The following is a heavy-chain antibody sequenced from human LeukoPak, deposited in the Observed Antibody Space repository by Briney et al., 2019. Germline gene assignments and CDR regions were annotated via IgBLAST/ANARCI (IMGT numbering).Heavy chain of an antibody. J-gene: IGHJ6*03. Sequence: GASVKVSCKASGYTFTGYYMHWVRQAPGQGLEWMGWMNPNSGDTGYAQKFQGRVTMTRDTSINTAYMELSSLTSEDTAVYYCARAGGDYGDYYHYYYYMDVWGSGTTVTVSS. CDR3: ARAGGDYGDYYHYYYYMDV. D-gene: IGHD4-17*01. V-gene: IGHV1-8*02. CDR2: MNPNSGDT. CDR1: GYTFTGYY.